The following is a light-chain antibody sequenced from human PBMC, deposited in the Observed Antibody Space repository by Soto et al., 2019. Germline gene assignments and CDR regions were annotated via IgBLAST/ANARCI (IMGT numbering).Light chain of an antibody. Sequence: QSALTQPASVSGSPGQSITISCTGTSSDVGAYKYVSWYQQHPGKVPKLIIYGVSNRPSEVSNRFSGSQSGNTAFLTISGLQPDEEADYYCSSFTGTTTLDVFGTGTKVTAL. CDR2: GVS. V-gene: IGLV2-14*03. CDR3: SSFTGTTTLDV. J-gene: IGLJ1*01. CDR1: SSDVGAYKY.